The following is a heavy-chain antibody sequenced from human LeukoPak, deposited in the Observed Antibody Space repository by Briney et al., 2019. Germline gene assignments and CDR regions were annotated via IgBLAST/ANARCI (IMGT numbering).Heavy chain of an antibody. V-gene: IGHV3-23*01. D-gene: IGHD3-22*01. J-gene: IGHJ4*02. CDR2: ISGSGGGT. Sequence: GGSLRLSCAVSGITLSNYAMSWVRQAPGKGLECVAGISGSGGGTHYADSGKGRFTIDRDTRKNTLYLQINNLRAGDTAVYFCAKRGVVIRVILVGFHKEAFYFDSWGQGALVTVSS. CDR1: GITLSNYA. CDR3: AKRGVVIRVILVGFHKEAFYFDS.